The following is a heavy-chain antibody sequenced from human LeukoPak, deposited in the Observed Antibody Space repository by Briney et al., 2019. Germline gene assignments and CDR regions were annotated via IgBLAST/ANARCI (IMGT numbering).Heavy chain of an antibody. V-gene: IGHV3-30*02. CDR3: VRDWFHAIDY. D-gene: IGHD2/OR15-2a*01. CDR1: GFTFSSYG. CDR2: IRYDGSNK. Sequence: GGSLRLSCAASGFTFSSYGMHWVRQAPGKGLEWVAFIRYDGSNKYYADSVKGRLTTSRDNSKNTLYLQMNSLRAEDTAVYYCVRDWFHAIDYWGQGTLVTVSS. J-gene: IGHJ4*02.